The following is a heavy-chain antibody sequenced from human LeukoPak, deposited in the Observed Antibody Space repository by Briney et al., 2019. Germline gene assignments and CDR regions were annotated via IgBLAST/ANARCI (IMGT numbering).Heavy chain of an antibody. CDR2: IYHSGST. J-gene: IGHJ4*02. V-gene: IGHV4-38-2*01. CDR1: GYSISSGYY. D-gene: IGHD2-2*01. CDR3: ARGQAGSSTSCYDY. Sequence: SETLSLTCAVSGYSISSGYYWGWIRQPPGKGLEWIGSIYHSGSTYYNPSLKSRVTISVDTSKNQFSLKLSSVTAAVTAVYYCARGQAGSSTSCYDYWGQGTLVTVSS.